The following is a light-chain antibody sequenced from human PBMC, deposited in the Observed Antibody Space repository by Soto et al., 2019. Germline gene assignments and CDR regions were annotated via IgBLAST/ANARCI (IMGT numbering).Light chain of an antibody. CDR3: QEYNSYRT. V-gene: IGKV1-5*03. CDR2: KAS. J-gene: IGKJ1*01. Sequence: DIQMTQSPSTLSASVGDRVTITCRASQSISSWLAWYQQKPGKAHKLLIYKASSLESGVPSRFSGSGSGTEFTLTISSLQPDEFATYYCQEYNSYRTFGQGTKVDIK. CDR1: QSISSW.